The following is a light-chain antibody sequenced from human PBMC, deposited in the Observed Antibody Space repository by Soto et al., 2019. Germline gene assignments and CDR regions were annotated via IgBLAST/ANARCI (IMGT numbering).Light chain of an antibody. J-gene: IGKJ1*01. CDR1: QSVSSN. V-gene: IGKV3-15*01. CDR2: DAS. CDR3: QHSNNRPLT. Sequence: EIVMTQSPATLPVSPGERATLSCRASQSVSSNLAWYQQKPGQAPRLLISDASTRSTGIPARFSGSGSGTEFTLTISSLQSEDFAVSYCQHSNNRPLTFGQGTKVEI.